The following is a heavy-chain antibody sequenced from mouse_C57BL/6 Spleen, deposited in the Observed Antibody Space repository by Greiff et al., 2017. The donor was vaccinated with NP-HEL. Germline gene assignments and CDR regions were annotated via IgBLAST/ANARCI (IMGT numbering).Heavy chain of an antibody. CDR3: ARSWDYDGSSLFAY. CDR1: GYPFTSYW. CDR2: INPSNGGT. Sequence: QVQLKQSGTELVKPGASVKLSCKASGYPFTSYWMHWVKQRPGQGLEWIGNINPSNGGTNYNEKFKSKATLTVYNASSTAYMQLSSLTSADAAVYYGARSWDYDGSSLFAYWGQGTLVTVSA. J-gene: IGHJ3*01. V-gene: IGHV1-53*01. D-gene: IGHD1-1*01.